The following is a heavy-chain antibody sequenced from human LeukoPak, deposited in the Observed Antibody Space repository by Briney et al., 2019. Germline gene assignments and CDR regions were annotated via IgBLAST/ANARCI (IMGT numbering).Heavy chain of an antibody. V-gene: IGHV1-69*13. CDR1: GGTFSSYA. CDR3: ARGDSSGYYTSYYYGMDV. Sequence: ASVKVSCKASGGTFSSYAISWVRQAPGQGLEWMGGIIPIFGTANYAQKFQGRVTITADESTSTAYMELSSLRSEDTAVYYCARGDSSGYYTSYYYGMDVWGQGTTATVSS. CDR2: IIPIFGTA. J-gene: IGHJ6*02. D-gene: IGHD3-22*01.